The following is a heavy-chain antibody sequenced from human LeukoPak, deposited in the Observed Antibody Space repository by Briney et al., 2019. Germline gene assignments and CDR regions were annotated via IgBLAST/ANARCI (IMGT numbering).Heavy chain of an antibody. CDR2: ISYIGST. CDR3: AGTYYYDSSGYGPHILAY. J-gene: IGHJ4*02. CDR1: TDSFGSHY. Sequence: SETLSLTCAVSTDSFGSHYWSWIRQPPGKGLEWIGYISYIGSTNYNPSLKSRVTISVDTSKNQFSLKLSSVTAADTAVYYCAGTYYYDSSGYGPHILAYWGQGTLVTVSS. V-gene: IGHV4-59*08. D-gene: IGHD3-22*01.